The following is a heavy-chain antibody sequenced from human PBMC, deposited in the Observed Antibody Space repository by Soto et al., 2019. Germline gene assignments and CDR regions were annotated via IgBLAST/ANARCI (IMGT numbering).Heavy chain of an antibody. CDR3: ARDGYCSSTSCYSWFDP. CDR1: GFTFSSYA. Sequence: VGSLRLSCAASGFTFSSYAMHWVRQARGKGLEWVAVISYDGSNKYYADSVKGRFTISRDNSKNTLYLQMNSLRAEDTAVYYCARDGYCSSTSCYSWFDPWGQGTLVTVSS. D-gene: IGHD2-2*03. CDR2: ISYDGSNK. V-gene: IGHV3-30-3*01. J-gene: IGHJ5*02.